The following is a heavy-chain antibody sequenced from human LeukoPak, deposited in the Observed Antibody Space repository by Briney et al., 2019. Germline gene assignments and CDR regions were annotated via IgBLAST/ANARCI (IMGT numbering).Heavy chain of an antibody. J-gene: IGHJ4*02. CDR3: AREVNVEMDY. CDR1: GGTFSSYA. CDR2: IIPIFGTA. V-gene: IGHV1-69*13. D-gene: IGHD5-24*01. Sequence: SVKVSCKASGGTFSSYAISWVRQAPGQGLEWMGGIIPIFGTANYAQKFQGRVTITADESTSTAYMELSSLGSEDTAFYYCAREVNVEMDYWGQGTLVTVSS.